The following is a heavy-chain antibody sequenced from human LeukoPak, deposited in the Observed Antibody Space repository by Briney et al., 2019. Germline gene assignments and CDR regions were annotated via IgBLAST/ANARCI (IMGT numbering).Heavy chain of an antibody. CDR1: GESISSHY. Sequence: SETLSLTCNVSGESISSHYWSWTRQSPGKGLEWIGYIYHTGSTSYSPSLKSRVTISADTSQNQFSLKLSSVTAADTAVYYCASRKLGNDYWGQGTLVTVSS. CDR3: ASRKLGNDY. J-gene: IGHJ4*02. V-gene: IGHV4-59*11. D-gene: IGHD7-27*01. CDR2: IYHTGST.